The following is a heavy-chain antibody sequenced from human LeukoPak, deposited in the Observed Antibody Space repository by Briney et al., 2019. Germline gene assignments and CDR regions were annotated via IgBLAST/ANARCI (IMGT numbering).Heavy chain of an antibody. Sequence: GGSLRLSCAASGFTFSSYAMSWVRQAPGKGLEWVSAISGSGGSTYYADSVKGRFTISRDNSKNTLYLQMNSLRAEDTAVYYCAKRGSPEHDFWGGYDLDYWGQGTLVTVSS. V-gene: IGHV3-23*01. CDR2: ISGSGGST. J-gene: IGHJ4*02. CDR3: AKRGSPEHDFWGGYDLDY. CDR1: GFTFSSYA. D-gene: IGHD3-3*01.